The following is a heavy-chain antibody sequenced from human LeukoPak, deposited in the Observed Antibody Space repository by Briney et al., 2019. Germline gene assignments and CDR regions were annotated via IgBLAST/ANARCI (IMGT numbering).Heavy chain of an antibody. CDR3: ARGVMGDRNDYFDY. CDR2: IYYSGST. D-gene: IGHD3-16*01. V-gene: IGHV4-30-4*08. CDR1: GGSISSGDYY. J-gene: IGHJ4*02. Sequence: PSQTLSLTCTVSGGSISSGDYYWSWIRQPPGKGLEWIGYIYYSGSTYYNPSLKSRVTILVDTSKNQFSLKLSSVTAANTAVYYCARGVMGDRNDYFDYWGQGTLVTVSS.